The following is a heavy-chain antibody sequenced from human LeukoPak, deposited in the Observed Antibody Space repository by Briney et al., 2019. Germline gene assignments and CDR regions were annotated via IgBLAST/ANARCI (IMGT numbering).Heavy chain of an antibody. Sequence: PSETLSLTCAVYGGSFSGYYWSWIRQPPGKGLEWIGEINHSGSTNYNPSLKSRVTISVDTSKNQFSLKLSSVTAADTAVYYCARGTYYYDSSGYYGLGAFDIWGQGTMVTVSS. V-gene: IGHV4-34*01. D-gene: IGHD3-22*01. CDR3: ARGTYYYDSSGYYGLGAFDI. J-gene: IGHJ3*02. CDR2: INHSGST. CDR1: GGSFSGYY.